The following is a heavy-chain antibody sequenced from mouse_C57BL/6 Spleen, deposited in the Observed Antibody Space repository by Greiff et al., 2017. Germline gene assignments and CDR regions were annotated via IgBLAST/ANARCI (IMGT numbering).Heavy chain of an antibody. J-gene: IGHJ4*01. Sequence: DVQLVESGGGLVKPGGSLKLSCAASGFTFSSYAMSWVRQTPEKRLEWVATISDGGSYTYYPDNVKGRLTIARDNAKNNLYLQMSHLKSEDTAMYYCARDPLTVSGAMYYWGQGTSVTASS. CDR3: ARDPLTVSGAMYY. V-gene: IGHV5-4*01. CDR2: ISDGGSYT. D-gene: IGHD1-1*01. CDR1: GFTFSSYA.